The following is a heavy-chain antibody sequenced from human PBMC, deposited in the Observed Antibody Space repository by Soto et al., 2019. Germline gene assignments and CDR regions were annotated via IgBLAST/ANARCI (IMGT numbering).Heavy chain of an antibody. CDR3: ARASGYYPYGMDV. CDR2: ISAYNGNT. J-gene: IGHJ6*02. CDR1: GYTFTSYG. Sequence: ASVKVSCKASGYTFTSYGISWVRQAPGQGLEWMGWISAYNGNTNYAQKFQGRVTMTTDTSISTAYMELSRLRSDDTAVYYCARASGYYPYGMDVWGQGTTVTVSS. V-gene: IGHV1-18*01. D-gene: IGHD3-3*01.